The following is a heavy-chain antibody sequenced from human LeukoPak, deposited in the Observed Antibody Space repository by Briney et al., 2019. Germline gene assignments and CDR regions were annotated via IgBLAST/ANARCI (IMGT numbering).Heavy chain of an antibody. V-gene: IGHV1-18*04. D-gene: IGHD1-7*01. Sequence: ASVKVSCKASGYTFTSYYMHWVRQAPGQGLEWMGWISTGNGNTNYGQKFQGRVTMTTDTSTGTVYMELRSLRSDDTAMYYCARANNWNYALGYWGQGTPVTVSS. CDR3: ARANNWNYALGY. CDR1: GYTFTSYY. J-gene: IGHJ4*02. CDR2: ISTGNGNT.